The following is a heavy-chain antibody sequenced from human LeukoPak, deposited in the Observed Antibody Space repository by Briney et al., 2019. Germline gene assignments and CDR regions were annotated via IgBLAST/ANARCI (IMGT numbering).Heavy chain of an antibody. D-gene: IGHD3-22*01. V-gene: IGHV1-46*01. Sequence: GASVKVSCKASGFRFTTYYIHWVRQAPGQGPEWMGLINPSDGGTSNAQKFLDRVTMTRDTSTSTVYMELSSLRSEDTAVYYCAGDYGDSSGFYDYWGQGTLVTVSS. CDR2: INPSDGGT. CDR3: AGDYGDSSGFYDY. CDR1: GFRFTTYY. J-gene: IGHJ4*02.